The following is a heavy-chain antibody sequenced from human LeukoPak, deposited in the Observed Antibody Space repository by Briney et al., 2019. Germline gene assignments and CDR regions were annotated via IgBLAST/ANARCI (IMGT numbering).Heavy chain of an antibody. Sequence: ASVKVSCKASGYTFTSYDINWVRQATGQGLEWMGWISAYNGNTNYAQKLQGRVTMTTDTSTSTAYMELRSLRSDDTAVYYCARGGLYYYDSSGSLPFDYWGQGTLVTVSS. CDR3: ARGGLYYYDSSGSLPFDY. J-gene: IGHJ4*02. V-gene: IGHV1-18*01. CDR1: GYTFTSYD. CDR2: ISAYNGNT. D-gene: IGHD3-22*01.